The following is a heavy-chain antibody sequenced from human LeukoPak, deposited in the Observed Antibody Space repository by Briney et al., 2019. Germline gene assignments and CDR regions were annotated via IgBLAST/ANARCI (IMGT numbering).Heavy chain of an antibody. Sequence: SGGSLRLSCAASGFTFSSYSMNWVRQAPGKGLEWISYISTSSSIIYYADSVKGRFTISRDNAKNSLYLQMNSLRAEDTAVYYCARGTWQWDYWGQGTLVTVSS. V-gene: IGHV3-48*01. CDR1: GFTFSSYS. CDR2: ISTSSSII. J-gene: IGHJ4*02. CDR3: ARGTWQWDY. D-gene: IGHD6-19*01.